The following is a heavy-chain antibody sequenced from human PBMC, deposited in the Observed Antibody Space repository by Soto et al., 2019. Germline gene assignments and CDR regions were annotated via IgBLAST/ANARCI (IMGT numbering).Heavy chain of an antibody. CDR1: GGSISSYY. V-gene: IGHV4-59*01. CDR2: IYYSGST. J-gene: IGHJ3*02. Sequence: SETLSLTCTVSGGSISSYYWSWIRQPPGKGLEWIGYIYYSGSTNYNPSLKSRVTISVDTSKNQFSLKLSSVTAADTAVYYCATLPDDFWSGYAGTNAFDIWGQGTMVTVSS. CDR3: ATLPDDFWSGYAGTNAFDI. D-gene: IGHD3-3*01.